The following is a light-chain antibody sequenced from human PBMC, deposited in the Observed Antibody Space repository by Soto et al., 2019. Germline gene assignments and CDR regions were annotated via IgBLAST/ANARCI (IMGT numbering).Light chain of an antibody. Sequence: DIHMTQSPYSLSASVGDRVTITCRASQSISNYLNWYQQKPGKAPNLLIYIASNLHSGVPSRFSGSGSGTDFTLTISSLQPENFATYYCQQSYSTPYTFGQGTKVDFK. CDR3: QQSYSTPYT. J-gene: IGKJ2*01. CDR1: QSISNY. V-gene: IGKV1-39*01. CDR2: IAS.